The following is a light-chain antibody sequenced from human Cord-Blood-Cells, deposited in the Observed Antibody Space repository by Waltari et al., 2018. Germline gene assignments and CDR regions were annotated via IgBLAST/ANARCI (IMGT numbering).Light chain of an antibody. V-gene: IGLV3-21*03. CDR1: NIGSKS. Sequence: SYVLTQPPSVSVAPGKTARITCGGNNIGSKSVHWYQQKPGQAPVLVVYDDSDRPSGIPGRFSGSNSVNTATLTISRVGAGDEADYYCQVWDSSSDHPGVVFGGGTKLTVL. CDR3: QVWDSSSDHPGVV. CDR2: DDS. J-gene: IGLJ2*01.